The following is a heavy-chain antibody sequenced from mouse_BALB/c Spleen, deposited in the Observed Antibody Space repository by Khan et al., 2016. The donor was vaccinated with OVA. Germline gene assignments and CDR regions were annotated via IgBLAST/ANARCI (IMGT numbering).Heavy chain of an antibody. CDR3: ANHGSSSAWLTY. J-gene: IGHJ3*01. Sequence: VQLQESGAELAKPGASVKMSCKASGYTFTSYWMHWVKQRPGQGLEWIGYINPSTGYTEYNQRFKDKATLTADKSSSTAYTQLSSLTSEESAVXYCANHGSSSAWLTYWGQGTLVTVSA. D-gene: IGHD1-1*01. CDR1: GYTFTSYW. V-gene: IGHV1-7*01. CDR2: INPSTGYT.